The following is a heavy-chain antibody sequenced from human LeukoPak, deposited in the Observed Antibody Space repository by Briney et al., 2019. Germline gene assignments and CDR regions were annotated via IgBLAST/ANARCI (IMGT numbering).Heavy chain of an antibody. V-gene: IGHV3-48*03. CDR1: VFSFSSTE. CDR3: VTHKHSGGSRFDT. D-gene: IGHD6-19*01. J-gene: IGHJ5*02. CDR2: ISSSGTTI. Sequence: GGSLRLTCVASVFSFSSTEWRWGSQAPGKGLEWVSYISSSGTTIYYADAVKGRFTTSRDNVKNSLYLQMNSLRAEDTAVYYCVTHKHSGGSRFDTWGQGTLVTVSS.